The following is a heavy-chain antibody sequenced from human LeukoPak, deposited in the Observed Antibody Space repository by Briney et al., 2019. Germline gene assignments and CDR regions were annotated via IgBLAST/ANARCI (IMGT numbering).Heavy chain of an antibody. CDR3: ARDRGGDFEY. CDR2: IKQDGCEN. Sequence: GESLRLPCAASGFTLSSYWMIWVRPAPGKGLEGVAYIKQDGCENYYVDSVKGRSTFSRDNAKKSLYLQINSLRVEDTAVDYCARDRGGDFEYWGQGSLVTVSS. J-gene: IGHJ4*02. V-gene: IGHV3-7*01. CDR1: GFTLSSYW. D-gene: IGHD3-16*01.